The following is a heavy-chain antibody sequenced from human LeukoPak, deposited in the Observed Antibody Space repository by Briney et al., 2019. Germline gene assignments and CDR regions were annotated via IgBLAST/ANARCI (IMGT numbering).Heavy chain of an antibody. V-gene: IGHV6-1*01. J-gene: IGHJ4*02. D-gene: IGHD4-17*01. CDR2: TYYRSKWYN. CDR3: ARDQRDGDYLNFDY. CDR1: GDSVSINSAA. Sequence: SQTLSLTFAISGDSVSINSAAWNWIRQSPSRGLEWLGRTYYRSKWYNDYAVSVKSRITINPDTSKNQFSLQLNSVTPEDTAVYYCARDQRDGDYLNFDYWGQGTLVTVSS.